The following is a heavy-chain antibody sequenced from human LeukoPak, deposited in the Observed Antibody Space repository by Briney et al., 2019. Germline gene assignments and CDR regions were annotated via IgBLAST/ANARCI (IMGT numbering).Heavy chain of an antibody. Sequence: SGTLSLTCAVSGGSISSSNWWSWVRQPPGKGLEWIGEIYHSGSTNYNPSLKSRVTISVDKSKNQFSLKLSSVTAADTAVYYCARLYYDSSGLPGYWGQGTLVTVSS. D-gene: IGHD3-22*01. CDR3: ARLYYDSSGLPGY. V-gene: IGHV4-4*02. CDR1: GGSISSSNW. CDR2: IYHSGST. J-gene: IGHJ4*02.